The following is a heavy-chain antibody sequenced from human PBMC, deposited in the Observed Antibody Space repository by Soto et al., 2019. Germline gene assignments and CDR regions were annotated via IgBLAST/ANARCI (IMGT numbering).Heavy chain of an antibody. J-gene: IGHJ4*02. CDR3: ARTRFGELLYSWYFDY. Sequence: PSETLSLTCTVSGGSISSYYWSWIRQPPGKGLEWIGYIYYSGSTDYNPSLKSRVTISVDTSKNQFSLKLSSVTAADTAVYYCARTRFGELLYSWYFDYWGQGTLVTVS. CDR1: GGSISSYY. D-gene: IGHD3-10*01. CDR2: IYYSGST. V-gene: IGHV4-59*01.